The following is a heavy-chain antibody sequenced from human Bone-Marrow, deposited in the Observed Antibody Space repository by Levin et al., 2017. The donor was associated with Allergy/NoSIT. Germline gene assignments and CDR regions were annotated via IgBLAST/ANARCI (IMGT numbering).Heavy chain of an antibody. CDR2: IYSGGAT. CDR3: AGSFDYNFA. V-gene: IGHV3-66*01. CDR1: GFTVSNNQ. J-gene: IGHJ4*02. Sequence: GESLKISCAASGFTVSNNQMNWLRQAPGRKLEWVSLIYSGGATYYADSVKGRFTISRDQSKNTLYLQMNSLRAEDTAVYYCAGSFDYNFAGGQGTLVTVSS. D-gene: IGHD3-9*01.